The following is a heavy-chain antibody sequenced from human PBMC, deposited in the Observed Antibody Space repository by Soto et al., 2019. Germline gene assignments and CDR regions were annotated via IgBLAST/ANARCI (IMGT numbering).Heavy chain of an antibody. V-gene: IGHV1-8*01. D-gene: IGHD3-3*01. CDR2: MNPNSGNT. CDR3: ARGPFTIFGVVTRYYYYYMDV. J-gene: IGHJ6*03. CDR1: GYTFTSYD. Sequence: GASVKVSCKASGYTFTSYDINWVRQATGQGLEWMGWMNPNSGNTGYAQKFQGRVTMTRNTSISTAYMELSSLRSEDTAVYYCARGPFTIFGVVTRYYYYYMDVWGKGTTVTVSS.